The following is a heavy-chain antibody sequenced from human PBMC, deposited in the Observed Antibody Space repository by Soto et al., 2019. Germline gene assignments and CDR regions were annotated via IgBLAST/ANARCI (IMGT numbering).Heavy chain of an antibody. J-gene: IGHJ6*02. CDR1: GGSISSGGYS. Sequence: TLSLNCAVSGGSISSGGYSWSWIRQPPGKGLEWIGYIYYSGSTYYNPSLKSRVTISVDTSKNQFSLKLSSVTAADTAVYYCARAGGSYIKYYYYYGIDVWGQGTTVTVSS. CDR2: IYYSGST. D-gene: IGHD1-26*01. V-gene: IGHV4-31*11. CDR3: ARAGGSYIKYYYYYGIDV.